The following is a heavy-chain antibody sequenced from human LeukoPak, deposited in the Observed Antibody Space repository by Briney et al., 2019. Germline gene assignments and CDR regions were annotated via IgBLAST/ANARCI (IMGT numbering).Heavy chain of an antibody. Sequence: GGSLRLSCAASGFTFSSYSMNWVRQAPGKGLEWVSSISSSSSYIYYADSVKGRFTISRDNAKNSLYLQMNSLRAEDTAVYYCARSVAVRGVIIGPLDYWGQGTLVTVSS. CDR3: ARSVAVRGVIIGPLDY. J-gene: IGHJ4*02. CDR2: ISSSSSYI. CDR1: GFTFSSYS. V-gene: IGHV3-21*01. D-gene: IGHD3-10*01.